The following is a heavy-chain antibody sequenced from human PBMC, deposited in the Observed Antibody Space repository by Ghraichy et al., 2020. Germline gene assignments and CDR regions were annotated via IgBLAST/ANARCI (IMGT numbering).Heavy chain of an antibody. V-gene: IGHV4-39*01. CDR1: GGSISSSSHD. Sequence: GSLRLSCTVSGGSISSSSHDCGWIRQPPGKGLEWIGSVTYSGTTYYNPSLKSRVTISVDTSKNQFSLKLNSVTAADTAVYYCARPLDYGDYGYWGQGTLVTVSS. CDR3: ARPLDYGDYGY. D-gene: IGHD4-17*01. J-gene: IGHJ4*02. CDR2: VTYSGTT.